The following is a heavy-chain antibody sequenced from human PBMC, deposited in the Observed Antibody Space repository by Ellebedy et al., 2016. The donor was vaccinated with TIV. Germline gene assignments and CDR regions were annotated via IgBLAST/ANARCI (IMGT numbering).Heavy chain of an antibody. Sequence: PGGSLRLSCAASGFTFSSNTMNWVRKAPGKGLEWVSSISRSSYYKYYADSVKGRFTISRDNARNSLYLQMNSLKAEDTAVFYCARLYDSPSPFEFWGQGTLVTVSS. CDR1: GFTFSSNT. D-gene: IGHD2-8*01. CDR3: ARLYDSPSPFEF. V-gene: IGHV3-21*01. J-gene: IGHJ4*02. CDR2: ISRSSYYK.